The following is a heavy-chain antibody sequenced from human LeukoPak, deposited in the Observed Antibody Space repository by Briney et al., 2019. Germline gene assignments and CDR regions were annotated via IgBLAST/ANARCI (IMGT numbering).Heavy chain of an antibody. D-gene: IGHD3-22*01. CDR1: GGSISGYY. V-gene: IGHV4-59*08. J-gene: IGHJ4*02. CDR3: ARHYYDSSGYFYQDY. Sequence: SETLSLTCTVSGGSISGYYWSWIRQPPGKGLEWIGFIYYSGSTNYNPSLKSRVTISVDTSKNQFSLKLSSVTAADTAVYYCARHYYDSSGYFYQDYWGQGTLVTVSS. CDR2: IYYSGST.